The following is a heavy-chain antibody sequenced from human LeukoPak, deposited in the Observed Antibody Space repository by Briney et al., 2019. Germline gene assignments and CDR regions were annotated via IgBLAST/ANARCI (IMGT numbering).Heavy chain of an antibody. D-gene: IGHD4-17*01. CDR2: ISAYNGNT. CDR1: GYTFTRYG. CDR3: ARDWDDYGDYSFYY. V-gene: IGHV1-18*01. J-gene: IGHJ4*02. Sequence: ASVKVSCKASGYTFTRYGISWVRQAPGQGLEWMGWISAYNGNTNYAQKLQGRVTMTTDTSTSTAYMELRSLRSDDTAVHYCARDWDDYGDYSFYYWDQGTLVTVSS.